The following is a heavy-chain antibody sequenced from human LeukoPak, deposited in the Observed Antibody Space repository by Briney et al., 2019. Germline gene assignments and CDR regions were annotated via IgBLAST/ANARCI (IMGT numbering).Heavy chain of an antibody. Sequence: GGSLRLSCGASGFTFTSYAMSWIRQAPGKGLEWVSAISGGGESIYYGDSVKGRFTISRDNSKNTLYLQMNSLRAEDTATYYCAKPRAMTTGVGRYFDLWGRGTLVTVSS. J-gene: IGHJ2*01. CDR3: AKPRAMTTGVGRYFDL. CDR1: GFTFTSYA. V-gene: IGHV3-23*01. D-gene: IGHD1-1*01. CDR2: ISGGGESI.